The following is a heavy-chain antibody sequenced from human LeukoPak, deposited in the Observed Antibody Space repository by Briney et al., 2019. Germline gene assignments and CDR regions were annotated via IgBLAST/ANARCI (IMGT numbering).Heavy chain of an antibody. CDR2: IYYSGST. D-gene: IGHD3-10*01. Sequence: PSETLSLTCTVSGGSISNYYWTWIRQPPGKGLEWIGYIYYSGSTNYNPSLRSRATISVDTSKKQFSLNLSPVTAADTALYYCARVATMVRGSNGMDVWGKGTTVTVSS. CDR3: ARVATMVRGSNGMDV. V-gene: IGHV4-59*01. CDR1: GGSISNYY. J-gene: IGHJ6*04.